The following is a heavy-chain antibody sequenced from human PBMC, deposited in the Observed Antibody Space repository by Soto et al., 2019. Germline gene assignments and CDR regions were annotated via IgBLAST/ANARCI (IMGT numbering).Heavy chain of an antibody. J-gene: IGHJ4*02. Sequence: HPWGSLRLSCAASGFTFSSYAMSWVRQAPGKGLEWVSVISGSGGSRYYADSVKGRFTISRDNSKNTLYLQMNSLRAEDTAVYYCSRRSSGWYFDYWGQGTLVTVSS. CDR2: ISGSGGSR. CDR3: SRRSSGWYFDY. V-gene: IGHV3-23*01. CDR1: GFTFSSYA. D-gene: IGHD6-19*01.